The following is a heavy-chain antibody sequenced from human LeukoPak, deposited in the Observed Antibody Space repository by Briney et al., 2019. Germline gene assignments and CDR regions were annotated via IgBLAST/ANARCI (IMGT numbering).Heavy chain of an antibody. D-gene: IGHD5-18*01. CDR2: ISSSGSNI. Sequence: GGSLRLSCAASGFTFSSYSMNWVRQAPGKGLEWVASISSSGSNIYYADSVKGRFTISRDNSKNSLYLQMNSLRAEDTAVYYCGVGYSYGHDAFDIWGQGTMGTVSS. CDR3: GVGYSYGHDAFDI. V-gene: IGHV3-21*01. CDR1: GFTFSSYS. J-gene: IGHJ3*02.